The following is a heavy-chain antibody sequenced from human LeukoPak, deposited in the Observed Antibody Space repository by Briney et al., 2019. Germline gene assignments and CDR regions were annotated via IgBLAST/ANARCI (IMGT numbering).Heavy chain of an antibody. Sequence: GSLRLPCAASGFTFSSYGMHWARQAPGKGLEWVAVIWYDGSNKYYADSVKGRFTISRDNSKNTLCLQMNSLRAEDTAVYYCARQPAVAGTNYFDYWGQGTLVTVSS. D-gene: IGHD6-19*01. CDR3: ARQPAVAGTNYFDY. J-gene: IGHJ4*02. CDR1: GFTFSSYG. CDR2: IWYDGSNK. V-gene: IGHV3-33*01.